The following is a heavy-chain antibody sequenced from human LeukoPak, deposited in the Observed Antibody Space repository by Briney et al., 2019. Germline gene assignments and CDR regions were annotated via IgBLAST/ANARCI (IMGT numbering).Heavy chain of an antibody. Sequence: SETLSLICTVSGGSISSYYWSWIRQPPGRGLEWIGEINHSGSTNYNPSLKSRVTISVDTSKNQFSLKLSSVTAADTAVYYCARRRMSIVALDYWGQGTLVTVSS. CDR1: GGSISSYY. J-gene: IGHJ4*02. CDR3: ARRRMSIVALDY. D-gene: IGHD5-12*01. CDR2: INHSGST. V-gene: IGHV4-34*01.